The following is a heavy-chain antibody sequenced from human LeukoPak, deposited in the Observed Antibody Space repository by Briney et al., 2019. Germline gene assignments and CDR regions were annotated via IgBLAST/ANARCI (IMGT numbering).Heavy chain of an antibody. CDR1: GFTFSGYW. Sequence: GGSLRLSCAASGFTFSGYWMSWVRQAPGMGVEWVANIKEDGSQKYCVDSVKGRFTISRDNAQNSLYLQMNSLSAEDTAVYYCARDGTSFDYWGQGTLVTVSS. V-gene: IGHV3-7*01. CDR3: ARDGTSFDY. CDR2: IKEDGSQK. J-gene: IGHJ4*02. D-gene: IGHD4-23*01.